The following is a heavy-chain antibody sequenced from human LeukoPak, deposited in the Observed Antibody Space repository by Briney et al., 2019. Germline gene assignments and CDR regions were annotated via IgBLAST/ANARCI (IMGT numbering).Heavy chain of an antibody. J-gene: IGHJ3*02. CDR3: ARSAIDAFDI. Sequence: PSETLSLTCTVSGGSTSSYYWSWIRQPPGKGLECIGYIYNSGSTNYNPSPKSRVSISVDTSKNQFSLKLSSVTAADTAVYYCARSAIDAFDIWGQGTMVTVSS. D-gene: IGHD6-25*01. CDR1: GGSTSSYY. CDR2: IYNSGST. V-gene: IGHV4-59*08.